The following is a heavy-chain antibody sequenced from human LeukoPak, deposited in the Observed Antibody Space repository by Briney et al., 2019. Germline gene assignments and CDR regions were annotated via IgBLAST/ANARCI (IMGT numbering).Heavy chain of an antibody. CDR3: ARDSSGWFD. J-gene: IGHJ4*02. CDR1: GFNVSSNY. CDR2: ISSSGSTI. V-gene: IGHV3-11*04. D-gene: IGHD6-19*01. Sequence: GGSQRLSCAASGFNVSSNYMSWVRQAPGKGLEWVSYISSSGSTIYYADSVKGRFTISRDNAKNSLYLQMNSLRAEDTAVYYCARDSSGWFDWGQGTLVTVSS.